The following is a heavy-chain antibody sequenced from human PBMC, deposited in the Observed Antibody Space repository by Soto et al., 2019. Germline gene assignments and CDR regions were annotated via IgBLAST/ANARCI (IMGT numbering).Heavy chain of an antibody. CDR3: ARGPRVSSTGTGAH. J-gene: IGHJ4*02. D-gene: IGHD1-1*01. CDR2: ISDDGSTA. CDR1: GFTFSAYW. Sequence: GGSLRLSCAVSGFTFSAYWMHWVRQVPGKGLTWVSRISDDGSTATYADSVKGRFVISRDNAKNSLYLEMNTLRADDSGLYYCARGPRVSSTGTGAHWGRGTLVTVSS. V-gene: IGHV3-74*01.